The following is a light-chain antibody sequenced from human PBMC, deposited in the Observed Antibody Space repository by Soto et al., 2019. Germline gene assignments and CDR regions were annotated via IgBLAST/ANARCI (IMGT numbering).Light chain of an antibody. CDR3: SSYEGSNNYV. CDR1: SSDVGGYNY. CDR2: EVS. V-gene: IGLV2-8*01. Sequence: SVLTQPPSASGSPGQSVTISCTGTSSDVGGYNYVSWYQQHPGKAPKLMIYEVSKRPSGVPDRFSGSKSGNTASLTVSGLQAEDEPDYYCSSYEGSNNYVFGTGTKVTVL. J-gene: IGLJ1*01.